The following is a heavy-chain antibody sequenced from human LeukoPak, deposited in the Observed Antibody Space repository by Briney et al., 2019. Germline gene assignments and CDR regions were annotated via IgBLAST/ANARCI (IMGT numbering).Heavy chain of an antibody. J-gene: IGHJ4*02. Sequence: ASVKVSCKASGYTFTGYYMHWVRQAPGQGLEWVGLVNPNNGDTKYAQKFPGRVTMTRDTSVSTACMELSRLRSDDTAVYYCARDSRVTNGDYWGQGTLVTVSS. V-gene: IGHV1-2*02. CDR3: ARDSRVTNGDY. D-gene: IGHD3-10*01. CDR2: VNPNNGDT. CDR1: GYTFTGYY.